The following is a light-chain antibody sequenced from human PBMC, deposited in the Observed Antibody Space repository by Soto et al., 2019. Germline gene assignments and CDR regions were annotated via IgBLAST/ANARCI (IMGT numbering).Light chain of an antibody. CDR1: QSIRSY. CDR2: AAS. J-gene: IGKJ2*01. CDR3: QQNYSNPHT. V-gene: IGKV1-39*01. Sequence: DIKMTQSPSSLSASVGDRVTITCRASQSIRSYLNWYQQKPGKAPKLLIYAASSLQSGVPSRFSGSGSGTDFTLTISSLQPEDFATYYCQQNYSNPHTFGQGTKLEIK.